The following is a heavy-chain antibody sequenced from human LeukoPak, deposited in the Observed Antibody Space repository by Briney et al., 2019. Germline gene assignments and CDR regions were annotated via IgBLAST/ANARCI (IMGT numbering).Heavy chain of an antibody. Sequence: PGGSLRLSCAASGFTFSSYGMHWVRQAPGKGLEWVAVIWYDGSNKYYADSVKGRFTISRDNSKNTLYLQMNSLRAEDTAVYYCARQMDTAVVTIGWYFDLWGRGTLVTVSS. CDR2: IWYDGSNK. V-gene: IGHV3-33*01. J-gene: IGHJ2*01. D-gene: IGHD5-18*01. CDR1: GFTFSSYG. CDR3: ARQMDTAVVTIGWYFDL.